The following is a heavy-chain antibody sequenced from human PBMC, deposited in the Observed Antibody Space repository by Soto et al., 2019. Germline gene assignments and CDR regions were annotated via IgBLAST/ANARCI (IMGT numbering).Heavy chain of an antibody. D-gene: IGHD3-22*01. J-gene: IGHJ4*02. Sequence: SETLSLTCTVSGGSISRHYWSWIRQPPGKGLEWIGYIHYGGSTNYNPSLKSRGTISVDTSKNQFSLKLNSVTAADTAVYYCARVLDSGYSDYWGQGTLVTVSS. CDR2: IHYGGST. CDR1: GGSISRHY. CDR3: ARVLDSGYSDY. V-gene: IGHV4-59*11.